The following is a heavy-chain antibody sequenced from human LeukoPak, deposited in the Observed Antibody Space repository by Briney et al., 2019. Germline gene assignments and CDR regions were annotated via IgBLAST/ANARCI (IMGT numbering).Heavy chain of an antibody. CDR3: ARDLVSSGWYAGIITDY. V-gene: IGHV1-18*01. D-gene: IGHD6-19*01. CDR2: ISAYNGNT. Sequence: ASVKVSCKASGYTFTSYGISWVRQAPGQGLEWMGWISAYNGNTNYAQKLQGRVTMTTDTSTSTAYMELRSLRSDDTAVYYCARDLVSSGWYAGIITDYWGQGTLVTVSS. J-gene: IGHJ4*02. CDR1: GYTFTSYG.